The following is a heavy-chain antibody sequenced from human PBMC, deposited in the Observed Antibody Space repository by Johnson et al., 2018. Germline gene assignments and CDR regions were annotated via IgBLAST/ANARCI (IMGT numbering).Heavy chain of an antibody. CDR1: GFSFTDTW. CDR2: IKSKTDGGTT. CDR3: APYAFDI. V-gene: IGHV3-15*07. J-gene: IGHJ3*02. Sequence: EVQLVESGGGLVKPGGSLRLSCTTSGFSFTDTWMTWVRQAPGKGLEWVGRIKSKTDGGTTDYAAPVKGRFTISRDDSKNTLYLQKNSLKTEDTAVYYCAPYAFDIWGQGTMVTVSS.